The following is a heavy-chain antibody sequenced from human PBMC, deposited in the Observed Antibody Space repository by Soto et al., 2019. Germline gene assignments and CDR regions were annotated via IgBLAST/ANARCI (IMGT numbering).Heavy chain of an antibody. CDR2: IIPIFGTA. J-gene: IGHJ6*02. D-gene: IGHD5-18*01. CDR1: GGTFSSYA. Sequence: EASVKFSCKASGGTFSSYAISWVRQAPGQGLESMGGIIPIFGTANYAQKFQGRVTITADKSTSTAYMELSSLRSEDTAVYYCARGVPDTAMVKNYYYYGMDVWGQGTTVTVSS. CDR3: ARGVPDTAMVKNYYYYGMDV. V-gene: IGHV1-69*06.